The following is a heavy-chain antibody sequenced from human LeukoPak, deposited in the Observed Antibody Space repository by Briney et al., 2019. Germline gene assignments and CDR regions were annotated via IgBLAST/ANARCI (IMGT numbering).Heavy chain of an antibody. J-gene: IGHJ4*02. D-gene: IGHD3/OR15-3a*01. Sequence: PGGSLRLSCEASGSGFTFGNFGMSWVRQAPGKGLEWVAGISDSGGSTKYADSVKGRFTISRDNPKNTLYLQMNSLRAEDTAVYFCAKRGVVIRVILVGFHKEAYYFESWGQGALVTVSS. CDR3: AKRGVVIRVILVGFHKEAYYFES. CDR1: GSGFTFGNFG. CDR2: ISDSGGST. V-gene: IGHV3-23*01.